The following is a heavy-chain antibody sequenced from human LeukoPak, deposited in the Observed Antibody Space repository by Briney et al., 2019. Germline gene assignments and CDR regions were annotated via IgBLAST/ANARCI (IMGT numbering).Heavy chain of an antibody. CDR2: ISAYNGNT. CDR1: GYTFTSYG. Sequence: ASVKVSCKASGYTFTSYGIIWVRQAPGQGLEWMGWISAYNGNTNYAQKLQGRVTMTTDTSTSTAYMELRSLRSDDTAVYYCARVIVGATSDRAYDYWGQRTLVTVSS. CDR3: ARVIVGATSDRAYDY. J-gene: IGHJ4*02. D-gene: IGHD1-26*01. V-gene: IGHV1-18*01.